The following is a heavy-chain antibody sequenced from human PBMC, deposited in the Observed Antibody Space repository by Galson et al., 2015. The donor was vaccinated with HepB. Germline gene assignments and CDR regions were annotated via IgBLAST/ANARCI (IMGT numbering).Heavy chain of an antibody. D-gene: IGHD2/OR15-2a*01. CDR2: FNPEDAGS. J-gene: IGHJ4*02. CDR1: RHIRSDMI. Sequence: SVKVSCKVSRHIRSDMIIHWVRQAPERGLEWLGGFNPEDAGSIYAQRFQGRFTVTEDTSTNTAYMELSRLRREDTAVYYCATDTGRLYFGDHRGGGAYWGQGTLVAVSS. CDR3: ATDTGRLYFGDHRGGGAY. V-gene: IGHV1-24*01.